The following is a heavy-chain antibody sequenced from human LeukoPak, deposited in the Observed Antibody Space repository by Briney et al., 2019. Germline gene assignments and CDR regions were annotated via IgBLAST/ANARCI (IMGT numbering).Heavy chain of an antibody. CDR3: ARALTDGYELYY. J-gene: IGHJ4*02. CDR1: GGSFSGYY. D-gene: IGHD5-18*01. Sequence: SETLSLTCAVYGGSFSGYYWSWIRQPPGKGLEWIGEINHSGSTNYNPSLKSRVTISVDTSKNQFSLKLSSVTAADTAVYYCARALTDGYELYYWGQRTLVTVSS. CDR2: INHSGST. V-gene: IGHV4-34*01.